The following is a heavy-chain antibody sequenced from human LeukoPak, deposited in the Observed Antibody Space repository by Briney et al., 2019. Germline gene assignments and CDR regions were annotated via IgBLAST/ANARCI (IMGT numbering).Heavy chain of an antibody. CDR1: GASITGDSYY. V-gene: IGHV4-61*02. Sequence: SQTLSLTCTVSGASITGDSYYRSWIRQPAGKGLEWIGRIYVDGATNYNPSLKGRLTISLDTSKNQISLKLRSLTVADTAVYFCARDRGWPNWFHPWGQGTMVTVSS. D-gene: IGHD5-24*01. CDR3: ARDRGWPNWFHP. CDR2: IYVDGAT. J-gene: IGHJ5*02.